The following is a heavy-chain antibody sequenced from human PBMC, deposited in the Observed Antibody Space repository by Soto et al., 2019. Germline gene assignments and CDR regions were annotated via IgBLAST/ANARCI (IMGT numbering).Heavy chain of an antibody. CDR3: ARDQSTGDWFDA. V-gene: IGHV3-74*01. CDR2: INGDGSDI. D-gene: IGHD2-2*01. J-gene: IGHJ5*02. CDR1: GFDFSNYW. Sequence: GGSLSLSCGASGFDFSNYWMHWVRQAPGKGLVWVSRINGDGSDIKYADSVKGRFTISRDNAKNTLYLQMNSLRAEDTAVYYCARDQSTGDWFDAWGQGTLVTVSS.